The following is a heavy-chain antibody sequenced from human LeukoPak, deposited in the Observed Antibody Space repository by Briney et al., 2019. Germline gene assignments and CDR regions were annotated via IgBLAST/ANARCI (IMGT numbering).Heavy chain of an antibody. D-gene: IGHD3-10*01. V-gene: IGHV4-61*02. CDR2: IYTSGST. Sequence: PSETLSLTCTVSGGSISSGSYYWSWIRQPAGKGLEWIGRIYTSGSTNYNPSLKSRVTISVDTSKNQFSLKLSSVTAADTAVYYCARDRWFGELNWFDPWGQGTLVTVSS. CDR3: ARDRWFGELNWFDP. J-gene: IGHJ5*02. CDR1: GGSISSGSYY.